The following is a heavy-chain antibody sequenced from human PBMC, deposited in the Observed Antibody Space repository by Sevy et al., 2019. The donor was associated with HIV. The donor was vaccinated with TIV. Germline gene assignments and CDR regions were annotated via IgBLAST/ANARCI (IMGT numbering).Heavy chain of an antibody. CDR2: IKQDGSVK. CDR1: GLTLNSYW. J-gene: IGHJ4*02. D-gene: IGHD6-13*01. V-gene: IGHV3-7*01. Sequence: GGSLRLSCVASGLTLNSYWMSWVRQAPGKGLEWVANIKQDGSVKYHVDSVKGRFTISRDNARNLLYLQMNSLRVEDTALYYCVRAIAADGSFWGQGTLVTVSS. CDR3: VRAIAADGSF.